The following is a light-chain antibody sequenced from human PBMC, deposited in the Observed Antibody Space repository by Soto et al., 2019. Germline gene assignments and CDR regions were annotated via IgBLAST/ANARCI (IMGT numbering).Light chain of an antibody. CDR1: SSDVGSYNL. CDR3: CSYAGSSTRWV. CDR2: EGS. V-gene: IGLV2-23*01. Sequence: ALTQPASVSGSPGQSITISCTGTSSDVGSYNLVSWYQQHPGKAPKLMIYEGSKRPSGVSNRFSGSKSGNTASLTISGLQAEDEADYYCCSYAGSSTRWVFGTGTKLTVL. J-gene: IGLJ1*01.